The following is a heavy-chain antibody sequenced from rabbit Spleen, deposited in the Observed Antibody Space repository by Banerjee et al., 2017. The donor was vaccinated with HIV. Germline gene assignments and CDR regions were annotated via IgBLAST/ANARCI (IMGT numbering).Heavy chain of an antibody. CDR3: VRNPYAGDPTNL. CDR2: IAGSSGSA. CDR1: GFSFNSGYD. J-gene: IGHJ4*01. D-gene: IGHD4-2*01. V-gene: IGHV1S40*01. Sequence: QSLEESGGGLVKPGASLTLTCKASGFSFNSGYDMCWVRQAPGKGLEWISCIAGSSGSAYYASRAKGRFTISKTSSTTVTLQVTSLTAADTATYFCVRNPYAGDPTNLWGPGTLVTVS.